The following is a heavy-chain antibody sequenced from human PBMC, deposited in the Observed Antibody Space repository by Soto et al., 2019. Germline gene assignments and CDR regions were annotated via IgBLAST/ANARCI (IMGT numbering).Heavy chain of an antibody. V-gene: IGHV3-30*18. CDR2: ISNDGSNK. CDR3: AKVFGNYWGLAY. D-gene: IGHD4-4*01. Sequence: QVHLVESGGGVVQPGRSLRLSCAASGFTFSTYGMHWVRQAPGKGLEWVAFISNDGSNKYYADSVKGRFTISRDNSKNSLYLQMNRLRAENMAVYYCAKVFGNYWGLAYWGQGTLVTVSS. CDR1: GFTFSTYG. J-gene: IGHJ4*02.